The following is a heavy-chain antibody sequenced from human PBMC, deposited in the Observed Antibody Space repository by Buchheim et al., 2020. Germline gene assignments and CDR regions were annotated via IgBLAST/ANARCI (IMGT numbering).Heavy chain of an antibody. V-gene: IGHV4-30-4*01. J-gene: IGHJ5*02. CDR2: IYYSGST. CDR3: ARGREIFGVVYLKDGWFDP. CDR1: GGSISSGDYY. Sequence: QVQLQQSGPGLVKPSQTLSLTCTVSGGSISSGDYYWSWIRQPPGKGLEWIGYIYYSGSTYYNPSLKSRVTISVDTSKNQFSLKLSSVTAADTAVYYCARGREIFGVVYLKDGWFDPWGQGTL. D-gene: IGHD3-3*01.